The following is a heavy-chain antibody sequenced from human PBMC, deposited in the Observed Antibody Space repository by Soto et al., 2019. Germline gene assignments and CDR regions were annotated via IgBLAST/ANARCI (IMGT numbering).Heavy chain of an antibody. V-gene: IGHV3-33*01. Sequence: GGSLRLSCAASGFTFSNYGMHWVRQAPGKGLEWVGFIWYDGGNKYYAESVKGRFTISRDNSKNTLYLQMNSLRAEDTAVYYCARDGDVNTGFGKDYWGQGTLVTVSS. CDR3: ARDGDVNTGFGKDY. D-gene: IGHD3-16*01. CDR1: GFTFSNYG. CDR2: IWYDGGNK. J-gene: IGHJ4*02.